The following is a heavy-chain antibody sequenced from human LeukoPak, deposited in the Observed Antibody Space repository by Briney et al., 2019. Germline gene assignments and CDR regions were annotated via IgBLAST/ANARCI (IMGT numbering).Heavy chain of an antibody. D-gene: IGHD6-13*01. Sequence: SETLSLTCAVSGGSISSSNWWSWVRQPPGKGLEWIGEIYHSGSTNYNPSLKSRVTISVDKSKNQFSLKLSSVTAADTAVYYCARRGDYSSSWYPFDYWGQGTLVTVSS. J-gene: IGHJ4*02. CDR2: IYHSGST. CDR1: GGSISSSNW. V-gene: IGHV4-4*02. CDR3: ARRGDYSSSWYPFDY.